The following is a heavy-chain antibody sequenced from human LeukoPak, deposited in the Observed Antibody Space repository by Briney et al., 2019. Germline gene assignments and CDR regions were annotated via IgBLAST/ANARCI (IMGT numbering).Heavy chain of an antibody. Sequence: GSSVKVSCKASGGTFSSYAISWVRQAPGQGLEWMGGIIRIFGTANYAQKFQGRVTITADESTSTAYMELSSLRSEDTAVYYCARVALYYDILTGEFDPWGQGTLVTVSS. CDR2: IIRIFGTA. V-gene: IGHV1-69*01. CDR3: ARVALYYDILTGEFDP. J-gene: IGHJ5*02. CDR1: GGTFSSYA. D-gene: IGHD3-9*01.